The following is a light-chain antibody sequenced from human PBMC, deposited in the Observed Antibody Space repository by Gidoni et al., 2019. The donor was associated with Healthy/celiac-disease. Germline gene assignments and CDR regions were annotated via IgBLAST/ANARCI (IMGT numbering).Light chain of an antibody. V-gene: IGKV1-39*01. CDR3: QQSYSTPLT. CDR1: QSISSY. Sequence: EIQMTQSPSSLSASVGDRVTITCRASQSISSYLNWYQQKPGKAPKLLIYAASSVQSGGPSRFSGSGSGTDFTLTISRLQPEDFATYYCQQSYSTPLTFXQXTKVEIK. CDR2: AAS. J-gene: IGKJ1*01.